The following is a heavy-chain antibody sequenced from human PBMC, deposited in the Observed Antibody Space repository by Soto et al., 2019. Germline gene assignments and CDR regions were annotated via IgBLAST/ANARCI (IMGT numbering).Heavy chain of an antibody. D-gene: IGHD2-8*01. CDR2: IKSKTDGGTT. CDR3: TTGLYYSPTGWFDP. V-gene: IGHV3-15*01. J-gene: IGHJ5*02. CDR1: GFTFSNAW. Sequence: GGSLRLSCAASGFTFSNAWMSWVRQAPGKGLEWVGRIKSKTDGGTTDYAAPVKGRFTISRDDSKNTLYLQMNSLKTEDTAVYYCTTGLYYSPTGWFDPWGQGTLVTVSS.